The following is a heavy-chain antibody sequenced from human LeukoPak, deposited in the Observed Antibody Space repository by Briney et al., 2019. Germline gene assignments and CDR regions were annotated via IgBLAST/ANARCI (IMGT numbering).Heavy chain of an antibody. CDR2: IFPGDSDT. CDR3: ARRDSSGWYSFGDY. D-gene: IGHD6-19*01. J-gene: IGHJ4*02. V-gene: IGHV5-51*01. Sequence: GESLKISCRGSGYRFTNYWIGWVRQMPGKGLEWMGIIFPGDSDTRYSPSFQGQVTISADKSISTAYLHWSSLKASDTAMYYCARRDSSGWYSFGDYWGQGTLVTVSS. CDR1: GYRFTNYW.